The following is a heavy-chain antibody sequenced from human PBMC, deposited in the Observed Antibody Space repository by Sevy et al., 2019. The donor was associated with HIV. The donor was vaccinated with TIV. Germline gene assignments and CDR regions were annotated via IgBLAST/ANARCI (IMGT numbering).Heavy chain of an antibody. V-gene: IGHV4-59*01. Sequence: SETLSLTCAVSGASISADYWSWIRQPPGKGLEWIGYIYHSGSTSYNPSLKSRTSISMDTSRNPFSLKLTSVTAADTAVYLCARSRRSGSYGDFDYWGRGARVTVSS. CDR3: ARSRRSGSYGDFDY. CDR2: IYHSGST. CDR1: GASISADY. J-gene: IGHJ4*02. D-gene: IGHD1-26*01.